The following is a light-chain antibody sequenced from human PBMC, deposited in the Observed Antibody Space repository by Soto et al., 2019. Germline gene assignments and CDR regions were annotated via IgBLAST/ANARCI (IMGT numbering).Light chain of an antibody. CDR3: SSYRGASTPV. J-gene: IGLJ2*01. Sequence: SVVSQPASVSGSPGQSITISCTGTSTDVGAYNYVSWYQQHPGKAPKLVIFDVTNRPSEVSDRFSGSKSGNTASLTISGLQFEDEADYYCSSYRGASTPVFGGGTKVTVL. V-gene: IGLV2-14*01. CDR2: DVT. CDR1: STDVGAYNY.